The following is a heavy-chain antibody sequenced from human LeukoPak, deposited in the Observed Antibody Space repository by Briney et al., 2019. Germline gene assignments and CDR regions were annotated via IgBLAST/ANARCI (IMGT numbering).Heavy chain of an antibody. V-gene: IGHV4-59*01. CDR3: ARQGGGNPGYYYYGMDV. CDR2: IYSSGST. J-gene: IGHJ6*02. D-gene: IGHD4-23*01. Sequence: SETLSLTCTVSDNSISSYYWSWIRQPPGKGLEWIGSIYSSGSTNYNPSLKSRVTISVDTSKNQFSLKLNSVTAADTAVYYCARQGGGNPGYYYYGMDVWGQGTTVTVSS. CDR1: DNSISSYY.